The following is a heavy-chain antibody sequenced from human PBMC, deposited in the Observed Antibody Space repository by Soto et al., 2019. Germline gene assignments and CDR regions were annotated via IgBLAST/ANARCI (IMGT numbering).Heavy chain of an antibody. CDR1: GGSFSGYY. V-gene: IGHV4-34*01. CDR2: INHSGST. D-gene: IGHD6-13*01. CDR3: ARQFKGIAMRDY. J-gene: IGHJ4*02. Sequence: QVQLQQWGAGLLKPSETLSLTCGVYGGSFSGYYWSWIRQPPGKGLEWIEEINHSGSTNYNNPSLKSRVTISVDTAKIQFSLKLSSVTAADTAVYSCARQFKGIAMRDYWGQGPLVTVSS.